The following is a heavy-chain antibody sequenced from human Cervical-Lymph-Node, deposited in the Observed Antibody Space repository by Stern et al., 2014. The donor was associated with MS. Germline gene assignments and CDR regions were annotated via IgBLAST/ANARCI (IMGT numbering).Heavy chain of an antibody. D-gene: IGHD2-8*01. CDR1: GYTFSAYY. V-gene: IGHV1-2*06. Sequence: QMQLVQYGTEVKKPGASVRVSCRASGYTFSAYYLHWVRQAPGQGLEWIGRINPNGGYTNYAQTFQGRVTMTTDTSISTAYMELNSLTFDDTAVYFCAREGRPRPGLGVYWGQGALVIVSS. J-gene: IGHJ4*02. CDR2: INPNGGYT. CDR3: AREGRPRPGLGVY.